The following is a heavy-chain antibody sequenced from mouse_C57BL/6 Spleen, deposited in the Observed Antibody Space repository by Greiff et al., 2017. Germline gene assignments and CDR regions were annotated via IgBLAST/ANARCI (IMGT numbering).Heavy chain of an antibody. V-gene: IGHV3-6*01. CDR2: LSYDGSN. Sequence: EVKLQESGPGLVKPSQSLSLTCSVSGYSITSGYYWNWIRQLPGNQLEWMGYLSYDGSNNSNPSLKNRISITLDTSKNQFFLKLNSVTTEDTATYYCAREDSFAYWGQGTLVTVSA. CDR3: AREDSFAY. J-gene: IGHJ3*01. CDR1: GYSITSGYY.